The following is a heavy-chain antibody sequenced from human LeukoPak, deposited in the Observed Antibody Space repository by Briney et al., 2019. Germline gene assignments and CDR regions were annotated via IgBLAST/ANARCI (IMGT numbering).Heavy chain of an antibody. Sequence: GGSLRLSCAASGFTFSSYAMRWVRQAPGKGLEWVSAISGSGGSTYYADSVKGRFTISRDNSKNTLYLQMNSLRAEDTAVYYCAKPLAVAGTGGAFDIWGQGTMVTVSS. CDR1: GFTFSSYA. J-gene: IGHJ3*02. D-gene: IGHD6-19*01. V-gene: IGHV3-23*01. CDR2: ISGSGGST. CDR3: AKPLAVAGTGGAFDI.